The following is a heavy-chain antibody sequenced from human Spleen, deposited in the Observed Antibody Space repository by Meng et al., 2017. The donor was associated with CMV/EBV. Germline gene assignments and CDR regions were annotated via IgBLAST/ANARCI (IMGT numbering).Heavy chain of an antibody. J-gene: IGHJ4*02. CDR1: GGSFSGYY. D-gene: IGHD5-18*01. V-gene: IGHV4-34*01. CDR3: ASGYSYGTYDY. CDR2: INHSGST. Sequence: SETLSLTCDVYGGSFSGYYWSWIRQPPGKGLEWIAEINHSGSTNYNPSLKSRVTISVDTSKNQFSLKLRSVTAADTAVYYCASGYSYGTYDYWGQGTLVTVSS.